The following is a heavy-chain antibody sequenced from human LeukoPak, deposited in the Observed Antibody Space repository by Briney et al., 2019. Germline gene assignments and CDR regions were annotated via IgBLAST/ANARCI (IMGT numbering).Heavy chain of an antibody. D-gene: IGHD2-2*01. CDR2: ISAYNGNT. CDR3: ARRRLGVPAAEVDY. CDR1: GYTFTSYG. J-gene: IGHJ4*02. V-gene: IGHV1-18*01. Sequence: ASVKVSCKASGYTFTSYGISWVRQAPGQGLEWMGWISAYNGNTNYAQKLQGRVTMTTDTSTSTAYMELRSLRSDDTAVYYCARRRLGVPAAEVDYWGQGTLVTVSS.